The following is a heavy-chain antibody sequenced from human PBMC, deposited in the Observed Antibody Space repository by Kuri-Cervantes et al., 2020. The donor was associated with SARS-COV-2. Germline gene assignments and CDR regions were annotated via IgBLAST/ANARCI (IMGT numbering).Heavy chain of an antibody. CDR2: INPSGGST. CDR1: GYTFTSYY. CDR3: ATSTTGQSSGWYWYYGMDV. Sequence: ASVKVSCKASGYTFTSYYMHWVRQAPGQGLEWMGIINPSGGSTSYAQKFQGRVTMTRDTSTSTVYMELSSLRSEDTAVYYCATSTTGQSSGWYWYYGMDVWGQGTTVTVSS. D-gene: IGHD6-19*01. V-gene: IGHV1-46*01. J-gene: IGHJ6*02.